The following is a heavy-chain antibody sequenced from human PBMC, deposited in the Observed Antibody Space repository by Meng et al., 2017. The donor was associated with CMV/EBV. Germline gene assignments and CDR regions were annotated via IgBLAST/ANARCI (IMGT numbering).Heavy chain of an antibody. D-gene: IGHD2-2*03. CDR2: INPNSAGT. Sequence: QVQLVQSGSEVKKPGASVKVSCKASGYSFIGHYIHWVRQAPGQGLEWMGRINPNSAGTNYVEKFQGRVTMTRDTSNNIVYMELTRLTSDDTAVYYCTRSWIDSFTPDFDYWGQGTLVTGSS. CDR1: GYSFIGHY. V-gene: IGHV1-2*06. CDR3: TRSWIDSFTPDFDY. J-gene: IGHJ4*02.